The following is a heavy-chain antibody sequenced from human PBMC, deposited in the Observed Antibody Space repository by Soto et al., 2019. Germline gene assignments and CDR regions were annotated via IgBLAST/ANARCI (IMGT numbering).Heavy chain of an antibody. CDR3: ARVERGTATTVVDAFDI. Sequence: QVQLQQWGAGLLKPSETLSLTCAVYGGFVSSGSYYWSWIRQPPGKGLEWIGEMSHSGGTHFNPSLKSRVTISVDTSKNQSPLKMSSATAADTALYYCARVERGTATTVVDAFDIWGPGTMVTVSS. D-gene: IGHD1-1*01. J-gene: IGHJ3*02. CDR2: MSHSGGT. CDR1: GGFVSSGSYY. V-gene: IGHV4-34*01.